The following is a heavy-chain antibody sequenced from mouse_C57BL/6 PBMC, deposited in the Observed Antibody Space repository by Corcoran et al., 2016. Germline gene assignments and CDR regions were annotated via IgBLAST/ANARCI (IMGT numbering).Heavy chain of an antibody. J-gene: IGHJ3*01. V-gene: IGHV9-3*01. CDR1: GYTFTTYG. Sequence: QIQLVQSGPELKKPGETVKISCKASGYTFTTYGMSWVKQAPGKGLKWMGWINTYSGVPTYADDIKGRFAFSLETSASTAYLQINNLKNEDTATYFWASGNYAWFAYWGQGTLVTVSA. D-gene: IGHD2-1*01. CDR3: ASGNYAWFAY. CDR2: INTYSGVP.